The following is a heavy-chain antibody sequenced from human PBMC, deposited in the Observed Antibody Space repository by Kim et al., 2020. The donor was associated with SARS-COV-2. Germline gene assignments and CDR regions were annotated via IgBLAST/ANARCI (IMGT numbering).Heavy chain of an antibody. Sequence: GGSLRLSCAASGFTVSSNYMSWVRQAPGKGLEWVSVIYSGGSTYYADSVKGRFTISRDNFKNTRYLQMNILRAEDTAVYYCARAYSSSWYGYFDYWGQGTLVTVSS. V-gene: IGHV3-53*01. CDR1: GFTVSSNY. D-gene: IGHD6-13*01. CDR3: ARAYSSSWYGYFDY. J-gene: IGHJ4*02. CDR2: IYSGGST.